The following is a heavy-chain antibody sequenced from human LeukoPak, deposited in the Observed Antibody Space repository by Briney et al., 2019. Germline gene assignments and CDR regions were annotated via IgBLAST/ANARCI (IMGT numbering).Heavy chain of an antibody. CDR1: GYTFTSYG. J-gene: IGHJ6*02. CDR2: ISAYNGNT. CDR3: ASPDLVVPAATNYYYYYGMDV. V-gene: IGHV1-18*01. Sequence: ASVKVSCKASGYTFTSYGIIWVRQAPGQGLEWMGWISAYNGNTNYAQKLQGRVTMTTDTSTSTAYMELRSLRSDDTAVYYCASPDLVVPAATNYYYYYGMDVWGQGTTVTVSS. D-gene: IGHD2-2*01.